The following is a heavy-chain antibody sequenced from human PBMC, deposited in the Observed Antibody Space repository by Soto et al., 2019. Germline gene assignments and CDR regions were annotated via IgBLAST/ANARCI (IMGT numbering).Heavy chain of an antibody. J-gene: IGHJ6*02. Sequence: ASVKVSCKASGYTFTSYYMHWVRQAPGQGLEWMGIINPSGGSAIYAQKFQGRVTMTRDTSTSTVYMELSSLRSEDTAVYYCARDDGPEAYGIDLWGQGTTVTVS. CDR2: INPSGGSA. CDR1: GYTFTSYY. CDR3: ARDDGPEAYGIDL. V-gene: IGHV1-46*01.